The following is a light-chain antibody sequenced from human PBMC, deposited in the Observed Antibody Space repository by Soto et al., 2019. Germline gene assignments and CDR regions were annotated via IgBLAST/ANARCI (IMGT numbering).Light chain of an antibody. CDR2: GAS. V-gene: IGKV3D-15*01. CDR1: QSVSSN. Sequence: EIVLTQSPATLSVSPGERAALSCRASQSVSSNLAWYQQKPGQPPRLLIFGASTRATGIPAGFSGSGSEAEFTLTISSLQSEDFAVYYCQQRSNWPPYTFGQGTKLEIK. CDR3: QQRSNWPPYT. J-gene: IGKJ2*01.